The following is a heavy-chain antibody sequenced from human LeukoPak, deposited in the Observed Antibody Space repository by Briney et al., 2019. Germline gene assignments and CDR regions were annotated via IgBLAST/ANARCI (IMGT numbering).Heavy chain of an antibody. CDR3: ARRDDLSSSYDY. CDR1: GFTFSSYS. CDR2: ISSSSSYI. D-gene: IGHD6-13*01. Sequence: GGSLRLSCAASGFTFSSYSMNWVRQAPGKGLGWVSSISSSSSYIYYADSVKGRFTISRDNAKNSLYLQMNSLRAEDTAVYYCARRDDLSSSYDYWGQGTLVTVSS. J-gene: IGHJ4*02. V-gene: IGHV3-21*01.